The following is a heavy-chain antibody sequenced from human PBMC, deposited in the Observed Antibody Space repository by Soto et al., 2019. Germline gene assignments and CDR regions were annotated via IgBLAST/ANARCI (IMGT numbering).Heavy chain of an antibody. V-gene: IGHV4-59*08. D-gene: IGHD5-12*01. CDR3: VSHSIGGYDYFDC. J-gene: IGHJ4*02. CDR1: GGSISSYY. CDR2: IYYSGST. Sequence: QVQLQESGPGLVKPSETLSLTCTVSGGSISSYYWSWIRQPPGKGLEWIGHIYYSGSTNYNPSLKSRVTRAVDTSKTQCSLKLSSGTAADTAVYYGVSHSIGGYDYFDCWGQGTLVTVCS.